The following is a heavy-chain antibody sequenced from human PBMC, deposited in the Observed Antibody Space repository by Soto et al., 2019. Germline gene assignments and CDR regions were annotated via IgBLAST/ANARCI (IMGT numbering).Heavy chain of an antibody. CDR2: ISSSSSYI. CDR1: GFTFSSYS. D-gene: IGHD3-22*01. V-gene: IGHV3-21*01. Sequence: PRGSLRLSCAASGFTFSSYSMNWVRQAPGKGLEWVSSISSSSSYIYYADSVKGRFTISRDNAKNSLYLQMNSLRAEDTAVYYCAREDYYDSSGLDYWGQGTLVTV. J-gene: IGHJ4*02. CDR3: AREDYYDSSGLDY.